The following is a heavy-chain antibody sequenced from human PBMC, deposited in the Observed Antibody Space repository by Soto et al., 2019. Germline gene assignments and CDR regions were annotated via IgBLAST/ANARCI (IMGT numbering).Heavy chain of an antibody. J-gene: IGHJ4*02. CDR3: AGNIVATITLFDY. Sequence: GGSLRLSCAASGFTFSSYAMSWVRQAPGKGLEWVSAISGSGGSTYYADSVKGRFTISRDNSKNTLYLQMNSLRAEDTAVYYCAGNIVATITLFDYWGQGTLVTVSS. D-gene: IGHD5-12*01. V-gene: IGHV3-23*01. CDR2: ISGSGGST. CDR1: GFTFSSYA.